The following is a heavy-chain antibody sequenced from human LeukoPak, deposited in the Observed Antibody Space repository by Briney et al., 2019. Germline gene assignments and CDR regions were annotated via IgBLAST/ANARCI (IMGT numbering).Heavy chain of an antibody. V-gene: IGHV3-15*01. CDR2: IKRKTDGGTT. J-gene: IGHJ4*02. CDR1: GFTFSNAW. D-gene: IGHD6-25*01. CDR3: TTDIAAAGTFFDY. Sequence: GGSLRLSCAASGFTFSNAWMSWVRQAPGKGLEWVGRIKRKTDGGTTDYAAPVKGRFTISRDDSKNTLYLQMNSLKTEDTAVYYCTTDIAAAGTFFDYWGQGTLVTVSS.